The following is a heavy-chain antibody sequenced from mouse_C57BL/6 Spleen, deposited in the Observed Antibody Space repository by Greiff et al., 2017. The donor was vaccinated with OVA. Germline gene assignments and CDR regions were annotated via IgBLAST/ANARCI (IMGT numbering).Heavy chain of an antibody. J-gene: IGHJ1*03. CDR1: GFSLTSYG. CDR3: ARHEGLGSYWYFDV. V-gene: IGHV2-6-1*01. D-gene: IGHD4-1*01. Sequence: QVQLKESGPGLVAPSQRLSITCTVSGFSLTSYGVHWVRQPPGKGLEWLVVIWSDGSTTYNSALKSRLSISKDNSKSQVFLKMNRLQTDDTAMYYCARHEGLGSYWYFDVWGTGTTVTVSS. CDR2: IWSDGST.